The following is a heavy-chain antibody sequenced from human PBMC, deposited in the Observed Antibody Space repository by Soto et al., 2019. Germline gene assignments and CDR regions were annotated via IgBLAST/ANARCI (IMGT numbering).Heavy chain of an antibody. V-gene: IGHV4-61*01. D-gene: IGHD5-12*01. CDR2: IFRSGNS. CDR1: VVSIDRDIYS. Sequence: SETLSLTCLVSVVSIDRDIYSWNWIRQPPGRGLEWIGYIFRSGNSKYNPSLNSRVTISVDTSKNQFSLTVTSVTAADTAVYYCARRIVATETFDYWGQGTLVTVSS. CDR3: ARRIVATETFDY. J-gene: IGHJ4*02.